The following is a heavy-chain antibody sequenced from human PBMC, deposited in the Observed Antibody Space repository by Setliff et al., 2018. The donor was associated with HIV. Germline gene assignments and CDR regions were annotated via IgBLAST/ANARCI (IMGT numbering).Heavy chain of an antibody. CDR2: ISHSGGTI. J-gene: IGHJ6*03. CDR3: ARDRGDYYYYMDV. CDR1: GFTFSSYW. V-gene: IGHV3-48*04. Sequence: PGGSLRLSCEASGFTFSSYWMSWVRQAPGKGLEWVSYISHSGGTIKYADFVRGRFTISRDIAKSSLYLQMDSLRAEDTAIYYCARDRGDYYYYMDVWGKGTTVTVSS.